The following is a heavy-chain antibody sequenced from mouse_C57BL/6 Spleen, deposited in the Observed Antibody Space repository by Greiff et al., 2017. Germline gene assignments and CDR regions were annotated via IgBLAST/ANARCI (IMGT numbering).Heavy chain of an antibody. V-gene: IGHV1-69*01. D-gene: IGHD1-1*01. J-gene: IGHJ1*03. CDR3: ARSITTVVAWYFDV. CDR1: GYTFTSYW. Sequence: QVQLQQPGAELVMPGASVKLSCKASGYTFTSYWMHWVKQRPGQGLEWIGEIDPSDSYTNYNQKFKGKSTLTVDKSSSTAYMQLSSLTSEDSAVXYDARSITTVVAWYFDVWGTGTTVTVSS. CDR2: IDPSDSYT.